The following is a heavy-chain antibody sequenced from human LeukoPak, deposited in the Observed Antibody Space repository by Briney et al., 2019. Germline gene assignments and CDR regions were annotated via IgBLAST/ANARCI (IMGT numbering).Heavy chain of an antibody. J-gene: IGHJ4*02. V-gene: IGHV3-23*01. Sequence: GGSLRLSCAASGFPFNNYAMSWVRQAPGKGLEWISGIGGSGGSTYYADSVKGRFTISRDNSKNTLYLQMSSLRAEDTAVYYCAKDALSSWYTDSLAYWGQGTLVTVSS. CDR2: IGGSGGST. CDR3: AKDALSSWYTDSLAY. CDR1: GFPFNNYA. D-gene: IGHD6-13*01.